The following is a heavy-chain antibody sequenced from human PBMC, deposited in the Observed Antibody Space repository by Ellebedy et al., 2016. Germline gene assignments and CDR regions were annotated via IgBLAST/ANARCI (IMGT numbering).Heavy chain of an antibody. V-gene: IGHV2-5*02. Sequence: SGPTLVXPTQTLTLTCTFSGFSLSTSGVGVGWIRPPPGKALEWLALIYWDDGKRYSPSLKSRLTVTKDASKNQVVLTMTNMDPVDTATYYCAHRQMATVPAQIYYFNYWGQGTLVTVSS. D-gene: IGHD5-24*01. J-gene: IGHJ4*02. CDR3: AHRQMATVPAQIYYFNY. CDR1: GFSLSTSGVG. CDR2: IYWDDGK.